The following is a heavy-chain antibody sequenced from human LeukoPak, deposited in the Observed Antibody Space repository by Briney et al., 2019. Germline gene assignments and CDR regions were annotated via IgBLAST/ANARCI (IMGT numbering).Heavy chain of an antibody. D-gene: IGHD3-3*01. J-gene: IGHJ4*02. CDR3: ARALTGFDFWSGYVPFGY. Sequence: ASVKVSCKASGYTFAGYYMHWVRQAPGQGLEWMGWINPNRGGTNHAQKFQGRVTMTRDTSTNTVYMELSSLRSEDTAVYYCARALTGFDFWSGYVPFGYWGQGTLVTVSS. CDR1: GYTFAGYY. V-gene: IGHV1-2*02. CDR2: INPNRGGT.